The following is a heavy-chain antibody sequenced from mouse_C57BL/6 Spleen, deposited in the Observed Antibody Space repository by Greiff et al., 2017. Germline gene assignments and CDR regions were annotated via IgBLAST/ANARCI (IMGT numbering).Heavy chain of an antibody. Sequence: EVKLMESGGGLVKPGGSLKLSCAASGFTFSDYGMHWVRQAPEKGLEWVAYISSGSSTIYYADTVKGRFTISRDNAKNTLFLQMTSLRSEDTAMYYCARGCNYYGSSLYFDYWGQGTTLTVSS. CDR3: ARGCNYYGSSLYFDY. V-gene: IGHV5-17*01. J-gene: IGHJ2*01. CDR2: ISSGSSTI. CDR1: GFTFSDYG. D-gene: IGHD1-1*01.